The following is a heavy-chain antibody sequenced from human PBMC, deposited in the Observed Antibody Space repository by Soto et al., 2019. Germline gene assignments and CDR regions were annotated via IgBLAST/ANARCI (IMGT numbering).Heavy chain of an antibody. J-gene: IGHJ4*02. CDR2: IYPGDSDT. V-gene: IGHV5-51*01. Sequence: GESLKISCKGSGYYFTSYWIGWVRQMPGKGLEWTGIIYPGDSDTRYSPSFQGQVTISADKSISTAYLQWSSLKASDTAMYYCARHASYYYDSSGYFPTDYWGQGTLVTVSS. CDR1: GYYFTSYW. D-gene: IGHD3-22*01. CDR3: ARHASYYYDSSGYFPTDY.